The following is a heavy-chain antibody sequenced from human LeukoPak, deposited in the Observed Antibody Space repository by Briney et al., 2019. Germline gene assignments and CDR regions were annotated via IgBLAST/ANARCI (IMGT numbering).Heavy chain of an antibody. CDR2: IYGSGST. Sequence: AGGSLRLSCAASGFTFSDYAMTWVRQAPGKGLEWVSIIYGSGSTYYADSVKGRFTISRDNSKNMVYLQLNSLRAEDTAIFYCVQIPGGGYWGQGTLVTVSS. V-gene: IGHV3-23*05. CDR1: GFTFSDYA. J-gene: IGHJ4*02. CDR3: VQIPGGGY. D-gene: IGHD5-24*01.